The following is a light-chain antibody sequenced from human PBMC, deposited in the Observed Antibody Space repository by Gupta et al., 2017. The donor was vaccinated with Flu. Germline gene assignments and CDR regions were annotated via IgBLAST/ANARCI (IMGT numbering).Light chain of an antibody. V-gene: IGKV2-28*01. CDR3: MQAQQTPLT. Sequence: DIVITQSPLSLPLTPGEPASLSCRSSPSLLPKNGYNYLDWYLQKPGQSPQLLIYLGSNRASGVPDRFSGSGSGTDFTLKISRVEAADFGVYYCMQAQQTPLTFGGGTKVEIK. J-gene: IGKJ4*01. CDR1: PSLLPKNGYNY. CDR2: LGS.